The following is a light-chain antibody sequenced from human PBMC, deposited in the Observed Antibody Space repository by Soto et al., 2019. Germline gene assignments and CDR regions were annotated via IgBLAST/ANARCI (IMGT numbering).Light chain of an antibody. CDR3: SSYAGSNNLV. CDR2: EVS. Sequence: QSALTQPPSASGSPGQSVTISCTGTSSDVGGYNYVSWYQQHPGKAPKLMIYEVSKRPSGVPDRFSGSKSGNTASLTVSGLQAEDEADYYCSSYAGSNNLVFGGGTKLNVL. J-gene: IGLJ2*01. V-gene: IGLV2-8*01. CDR1: SSDVGGYNY.